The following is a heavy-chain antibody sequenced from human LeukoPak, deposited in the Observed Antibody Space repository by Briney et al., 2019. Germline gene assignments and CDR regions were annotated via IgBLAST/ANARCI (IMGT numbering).Heavy chain of an antibody. CDR3: ARGRGYSNGPHDAFDI. CDR2: IYYSGST. V-gene: IGHV4-59*01. J-gene: IGHJ3*02. Sequence: PSETLSLTCTVSGGSISSYYWSWIRQPPGKGLEWIGYIYYSGSTNYNPSLKSRVTISVDTSKNQFSLKLSSVAAADTAVYYCARGRGYSNGPHDAFDIWGQGTMVTVSS. D-gene: IGHD5-18*01. CDR1: GGSISSYY.